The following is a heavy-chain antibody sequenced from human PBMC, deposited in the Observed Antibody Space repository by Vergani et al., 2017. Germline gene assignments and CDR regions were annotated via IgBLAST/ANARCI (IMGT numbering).Heavy chain of an antibody. Sequence: QLQLQESGPGLVKPSETLSLTCTVSGGSISSSSYYWGWIRQPPGKGLEWIGSIYYSGSTYYNPSLKSRVTISVDTSKNQFSLKLSSVTAADTAVYYCARANSPMVDDAFDIWGQGTMVTVSS. D-gene: IGHD2-8*01. V-gene: IGHV4-39*07. CDR1: GGSISSSSYY. CDR3: ARANSPMVDDAFDI. J-gene: IGHJ3*02. CDR2: IYYSGST.